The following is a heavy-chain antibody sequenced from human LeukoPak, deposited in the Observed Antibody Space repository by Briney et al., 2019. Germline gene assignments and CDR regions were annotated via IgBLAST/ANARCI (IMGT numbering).Heavy chain of an antibody. D-gene: IGHD3-22*01. CDR1: GFTFSNYW. J-gene: IGHJ4*02. CDR3: AREGRESSGYDY. V-gene: IGHV3-7*01. Sequence: PGGSLRLSCAASGFTFSNYWMNWVRQAPGKGLEWVANIRQDGSQKYYVDSVKGRFTISRDNAKNSLYLQMNSLRAEDTAVYYCAREGRESSGYDYWGQGTLVTVSS. CDR2: IRQDGSQK.